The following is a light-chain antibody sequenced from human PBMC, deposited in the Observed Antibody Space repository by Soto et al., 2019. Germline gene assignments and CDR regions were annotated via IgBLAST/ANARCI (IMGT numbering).Light chain of an antibody. CDR1: SSDVGGYNF. J-gene: IGLJ1*01. V-gene: IGLV2-14*01. Sequence: QSVLTQPPSASGSPGRSVTISCTGASSDVGGYNFVSWYQQHPGKAPKLLIYEVTNRPSGVSNRFSGSKSGNTASLTISGLQAEDEADYYCSSYTSSSTLVFGTGTKVTVL. CDR3: SSYTSSSTLV. CDR2: EVT.